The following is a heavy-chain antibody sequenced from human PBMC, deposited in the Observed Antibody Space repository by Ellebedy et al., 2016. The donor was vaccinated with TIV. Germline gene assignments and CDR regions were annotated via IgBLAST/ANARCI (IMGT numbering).Heavy chain of an antibody. D-gene: IGHD3-16*01. V-gene: IGHV3-7*01. CDR2: IKHDGSEK. J-gene: IGHJ4*02. CDR3: ARAGGPFDY. Sequence: GESLKISCAASGFTFSNSWMSWVRQAPGKGLEWVANIKHDGSEKYYVDSVKGRFTTSRDHAKNSLYLQMNSLRAEDTAVYYCARAGGPFDYWGQGTLVTVSS. CDR1: GFTFSNSW.